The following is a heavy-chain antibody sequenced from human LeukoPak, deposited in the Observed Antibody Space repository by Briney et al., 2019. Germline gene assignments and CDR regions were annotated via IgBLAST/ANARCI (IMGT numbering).Heavy chain of an antibody. CDR3: ARDRSYAVNQGGWLDP. CDR1: GFTFSNFA. D-gene: IGHD2-2*01. CDR2: TSDDGRKN. J-gene: IGHJ5*02. Sequence: GRSLRLSCVASGFTFSNFAIHWVRQGPGKGLEWVAVTSDDGRKNYYADSVKGRFTISRDNSKNTLYLQMNSLRTDDTAIYYCARDRSYAVNQGGWLDPWGQGTLVSVSS. V-gene: IGHV3-30*01.